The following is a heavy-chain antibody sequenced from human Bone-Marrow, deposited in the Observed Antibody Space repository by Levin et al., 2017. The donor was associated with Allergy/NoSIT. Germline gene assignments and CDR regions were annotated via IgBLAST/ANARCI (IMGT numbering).Heavy chain of an antibody. CDR3: ARDSARGGVLLGSAGVGDF. D-gene: IGHD6-25*01. Sequence: GGSLRLSCAASGFTLSSYSMNWVRQAPGKGLEWVSSISTGSTYIYYADSVKGRFTVSRDNAKNSLYLQMNSLRAEDTAVYYCARDSARGGVLLGSAGVGDFWGLGTLVTVSS. CDR1: GFTLSSYS. J-gene: IGHJ4*02. CDR2: ISTGSTYI. V-gene: IGHV3-21*01.